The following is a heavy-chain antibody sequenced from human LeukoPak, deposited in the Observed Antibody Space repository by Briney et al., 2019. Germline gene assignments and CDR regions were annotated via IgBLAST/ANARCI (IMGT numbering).Heavy chain of an antibody. CDR2: IIDNGYIT. D-gene: IGHD3-16*01. CDR1: GFTFSSYA. J-gene: IGHJ6*03. V-gene: IGHV3-23*01. Sequence: PGGSLRLSCAASGFTFSSYAMSWLRQAPGKGLEWVSGIIDNGYITYYANSVRGRFTISRDNSKNTLFLQMNSLRAEDTAVYYCAKLGGQEVHNYYVAVWGKGTTVAVSS. CDR3: AKLGGQEVHNYYVAV.